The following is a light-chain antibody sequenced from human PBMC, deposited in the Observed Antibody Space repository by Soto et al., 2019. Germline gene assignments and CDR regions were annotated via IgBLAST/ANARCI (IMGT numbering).Light chain of an antibody. CDR1: SSDVGGYNY. CDR2: DVS. V-gene: IGLV2-14*01. J-gene: IGLJ1*01. CDR3: SSYTSSSNYV. Sequence: QSVLTQPASVSGSPGQSITISCTGTSSDVGGYNYVSWYQQHPGKAPKLMIYDVSNRPSGVSNRFSVSKSGNTASLTISGLQAEDEADYYCSSYTSSSNYVFGTGTKLTVL.